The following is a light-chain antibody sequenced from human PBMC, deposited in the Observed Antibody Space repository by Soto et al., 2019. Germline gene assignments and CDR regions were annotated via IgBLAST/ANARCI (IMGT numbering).Light chain of an antibody. CDR3: HHRSNWPLT. V-gene: IGKV3-11*01. J-gene: IGKJ5*01. CDR2: DAS. CDR1: QSVSSY. Sequence: EIVLTQSPATLSLSPGERATLSCRASQSVSSYLAWYQQKAGQAPRLLIYDASNRATGIPARFSGSGSGTDSTLPISSLEPVDFAVYFCHHRSNWPLTFGQGTRLEIK.